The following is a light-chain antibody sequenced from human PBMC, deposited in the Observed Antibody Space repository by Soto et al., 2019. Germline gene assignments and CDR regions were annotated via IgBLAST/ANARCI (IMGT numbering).Light chain of an antibody. CDR3: QQYGSSPFT. Sequence: EIVMTQSPATLSVSPGERVTLSCRASQSVSSNLAWYQQKPGQAPRLLIYGASTRATGIPARFSGSGSGTEFTLTISSLQSEDFAVYYCQQYGSSPFTFGPGTKVDIK. CDR2: GAS. V-gene: IGKV3-15*01. CDR1: QSVSSN. J-gene: IGKJ3*01.